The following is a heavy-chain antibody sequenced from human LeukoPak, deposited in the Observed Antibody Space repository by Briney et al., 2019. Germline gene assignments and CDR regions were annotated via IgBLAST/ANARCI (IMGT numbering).Heavy chain of an antibody. CDR3: ARVRKRGIAAAGVFDY. J-gene: IGHJ4*02. Sequence: ASVKVSCKAFGYTFTGYYMHWVRQAPGQGLEWMGWINPNSGGTNYAQKFQGRVTMTRDTSISTAYMELSRLRSDDTAVYYCARVRKRGIAAAGVFDYWGQGTLVTVSS. CDR1: GYTFTGYY. CDR2: INPNSGGT. V-gene: IGHV1-2*02. D-gene: IGHD6-13*01.